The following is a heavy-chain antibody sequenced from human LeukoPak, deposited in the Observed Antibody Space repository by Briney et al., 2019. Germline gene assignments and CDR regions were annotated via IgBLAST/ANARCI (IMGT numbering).Heavy chain of an antibody. CDR3: ASSYYYGSGSYRPFYVDY. Sequence: SETLSLTCAVYGESFSGYYWSWIRQPPGKGLEWIGEINHSGSINYNPSLKSRVTVSVDTSKNQFSLKLSSVTAADTAVYYCASSYYYGSGSYRPFYVDYWGQGTLVTVSS. V-gene: IGHV4-34*01. CDR2: INHSGSI. D-gene: IGHD3-10*01. J-gene: IGHJ4*02. CDR1: GESFSGYY.